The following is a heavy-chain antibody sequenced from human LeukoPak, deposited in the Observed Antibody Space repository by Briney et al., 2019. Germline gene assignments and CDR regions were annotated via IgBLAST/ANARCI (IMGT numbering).Heavy chain of an antibody. CDR2: INHSGST. V-gene: IGHV4-34*01. CDR1: GGSFSGYY. D-gene: IGHD4-17*01. CDR3: ARDCPKVYGDYDV. J-gene: IGHJ4*02. Sequence: SETLSLTCAVYGGSFSGYYWSWIRQPPGKGLEWIGEINHSGSTNYNPSLKSRVTISVDTSKNQFSLKLSSVTAADTAVYYCARDCPKVYGDYDVWGQGTLVTVSS.